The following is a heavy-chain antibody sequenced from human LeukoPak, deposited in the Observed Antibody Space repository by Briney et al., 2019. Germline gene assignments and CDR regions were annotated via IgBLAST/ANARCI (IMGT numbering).Heavy chain of an antibody. CDR1: GGSFSGYY. Sequence: PSETLSLSCAVYGGSFSGYYWSWIRQPPGKGLEWIGEVNHSGSTNYNPSLKSRVTISIDTSKNQFSLKLSSVTAADTAVYYCARQLMIDYYYYYYYMDVWGRGTTVTISS. J-gene: IGHJ6*03. CDR3: ARQLMIDYYYYYYYMDV. D-gene: IGHD3-22*01. V-gene: IGHV4-34*01. CDR2: VNHSGST.